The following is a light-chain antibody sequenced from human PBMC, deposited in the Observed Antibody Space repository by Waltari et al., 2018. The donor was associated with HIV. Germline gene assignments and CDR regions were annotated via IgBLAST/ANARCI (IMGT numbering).Light chain of an antibody. CDR2: DAS. J-gene: IGKJ2*01. Sequence: DIQMTQSPSSLSASVGDRAPITSRASQVISNSLAWYQQKPGKAPKLLIFDASRLESGVPSRFSGSGGGADFTLTITTLQAEDFATYFCQQYYNIPRTFGQGTEVEV. CDR3: QQYYNIPRT. V-gene: IGKV1-NL1*01. CDR1: QVISNS.